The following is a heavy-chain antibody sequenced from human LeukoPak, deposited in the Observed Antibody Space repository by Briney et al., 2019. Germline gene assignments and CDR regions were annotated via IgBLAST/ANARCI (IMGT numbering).Heavy chain of an antibody. CDR3: ARTLRLINAFDI. CDR2: IYYSGSP. V-gene: IGHV4-31*03. CDR1: GGPISSGGYY. Sequence: PSQTLSLTCTVSGGPISSGGYYWSWIPQHPGKGLEWIGYIYYSGSPYYNPSLKGRVTISVDTSKNQFSLKLSSVAAADTAVYYCARTLRLINAFDIWGQGTMVTVSS. D-gene: IGHD2-8*01. J-gene: IGHJ3*02.